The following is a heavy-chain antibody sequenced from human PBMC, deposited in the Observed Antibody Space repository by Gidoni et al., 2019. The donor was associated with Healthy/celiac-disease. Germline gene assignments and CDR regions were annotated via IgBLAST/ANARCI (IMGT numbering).Heavy chain of an antibody. CDR2: IYYSGST. CDR3: AREEAGMVRGVPLPYGMDV. V-gene: IGHV4-39*02. D-gene: IGHD3-10*01. Sequence: QLQLQESGPGLVKPSETLSLTCTVSGGSISSSSYYWGWIRQPPGKGLEWIGSIYYSGSTYYNPSLKSRVTISVDTSKNQFSLKLSSVTAADTAVYYCAREEAGMVRGVPLPYGMDVWGQGTTVTVSS. CDR1: GGSISSSSYY. J-gene: IGHJ6*02.